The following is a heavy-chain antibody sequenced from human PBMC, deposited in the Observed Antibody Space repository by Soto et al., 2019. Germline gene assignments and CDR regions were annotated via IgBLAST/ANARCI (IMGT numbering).Heavy chain of an antibody. V-gene: IGHV3-23*01. Sequence: PGGSLRLSCAASGFTFSSYAMSWVRQAPGKGLEWVSAISGRGSGAYYTESVKGRFAVSRDYSTNTLNLQMNSLRAEDTAVYYCAKTVSRDTIFAAPNYWGQGALVTVSS. CDR3: AKTVSRDTIFAAPNY. CDR1: GFTFSSYA. D-gene: IGHD3-3*01. J-gene: IGHJ4*02. CDR2: ISGRGSGA.